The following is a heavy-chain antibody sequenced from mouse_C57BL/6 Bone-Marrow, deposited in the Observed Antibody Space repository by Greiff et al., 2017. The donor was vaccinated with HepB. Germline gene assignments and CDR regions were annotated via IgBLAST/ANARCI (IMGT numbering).Heavy chain of an antibody. CDR1: GFTFSNYW. V-gene: IGHV6-3*01. D-gene: IGHD1-1*02. Sequence: EVKVEESGGGLVQPGGSMKLSCVASGFTFSNYWMNWVRQSPEKGLEWVAQIRLKSDNYATHYAESVKGRFTISRDDSQSSVYLQMNNLRAEDTGIYYCTGLWSITGAYWGQGTLVTVSA. CDR3: TGLWSITGAY. CDR2: IRLKSDNYAT. J-gene: IGHJ3*01.